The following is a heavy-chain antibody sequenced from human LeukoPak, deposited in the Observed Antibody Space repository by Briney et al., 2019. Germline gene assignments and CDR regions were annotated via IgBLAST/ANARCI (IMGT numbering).Heavy chain of an antibody. CDR2: INHSGST. CDR3: AREVRYFDWTDYYYYYGMDV. CDR1: GGSFSGYH. V-gene: IGHV4-34*01. D-gene: IGHD3-9*01. Sequence: SETLSLTCAVYGGSFSGYHWSWIRQPPGKGLEWIGEINHSGSTNYNPSLKSRVTISVDTSKNQFSLKLSSVTAADTAVYYCAREVRYFDWTDYYYYYGMDVWGQGTTVTVSS. J-gene: IGHJ6*02.